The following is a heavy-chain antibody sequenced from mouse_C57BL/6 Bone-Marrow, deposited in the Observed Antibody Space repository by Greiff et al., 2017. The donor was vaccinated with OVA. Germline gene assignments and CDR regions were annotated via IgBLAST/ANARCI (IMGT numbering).Heavy chain of an antibody. CDR2: IYPGGGYT. CDR3: ARYYYGSSPYYAMDY. J-gene: IGHJ4*01. Sequence: QVQLQQSGAELVRPGTSVKMSCKASGYTFTNYWIGWAKQRPGHGLEWIGDIYPGGGYTNYNEKFKGKATLTADKSSSTAYMQVSSLTSEDSAIYYCARYYYGSSPYYAMDYWGQGTSVTVSS. V-gene: IGHV1-63*01. D-gene: IGHD1-1*01. CDR1: GYTFTNYW.